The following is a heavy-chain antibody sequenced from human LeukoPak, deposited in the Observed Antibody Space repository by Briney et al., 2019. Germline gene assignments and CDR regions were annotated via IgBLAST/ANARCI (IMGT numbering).Heavy chain of an antibody. Sequence: GGSLRLSCAASGFTFSSYEMNWVRQAPGKGLEWVANVRQDGGEQQYADSLRGRFTISRDNAKNSVYLQMNSLRAEDTAVYFCARDRVGGFFDYWGRGTQVTVSS. CDR2: VRQDGGEQ. V-gene: IGHV3-7*04. CDR1: GFTFSSYE. D-gene: IGHD6-25*01. CDR3: ARDRVGGFFDY. J-gene: IGHJ4*02.